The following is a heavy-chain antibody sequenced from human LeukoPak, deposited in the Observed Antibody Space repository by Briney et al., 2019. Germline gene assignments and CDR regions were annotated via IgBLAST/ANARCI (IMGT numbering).Heavy chain of an antibody. V-gene: IGHV4-39*01. D-gene: IGHD2-2*01. CDR3: ARLLIYCSSTSCHFDY. J-gene: IGHJ4*02. CDR2: FYYSRNI. Sequence: SETLSLTCTVSGDSISSSDNYWGWIRQPPGKGLEWIGSFYYSRNIYYNPSLKSRVTISVDTSKNQLSLKLTSVTAADTAVYYCARLLIYCSSTSCHFDYWGQGTLVTVSS. CDR1: GDSISSSDNY.